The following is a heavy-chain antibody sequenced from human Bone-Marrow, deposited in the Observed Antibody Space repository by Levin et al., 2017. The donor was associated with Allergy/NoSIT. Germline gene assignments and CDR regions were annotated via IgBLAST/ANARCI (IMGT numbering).Heavy chain of an antibody. V-gene: IGHV3-30*03. CDR3: ARGIMSGSYIYLGMDV. D-gene: IGHD3-3*01. J-gene: IGHJ6*02. CDR2: ISYEGRNK. CDR1: GFTFSGYV. Sequence: GGSLRLSCEASGFTFSGYVMHWVRQAPGKGLEWVAFISYEGRNKYYADSVKGRFTVSRDNSRNTVDLHLSSLRPGDTAVYYCARGIMSGSYIYLGMDVWGQGTTVTVSS.